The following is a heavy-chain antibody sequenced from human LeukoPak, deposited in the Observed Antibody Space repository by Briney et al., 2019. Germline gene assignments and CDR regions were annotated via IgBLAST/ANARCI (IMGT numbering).Heavy chain of an antibody. CDR2: ISTGGNYK. Sequence: PGGFLRLSCAASGFTFSSYNMIWVRQAPGKGLEWVSFISTGGNYKYYADSVKGRLTISRDNAKNSLYLQMNSLRAEDTAVCYCARTLPYIDYWGQGTLVTVSS. V-gene: IGHV3-21*01. J-gene: IGHJ4*02. CDR1: GFTFSSYN. CDR3: ARTLPYIDY.